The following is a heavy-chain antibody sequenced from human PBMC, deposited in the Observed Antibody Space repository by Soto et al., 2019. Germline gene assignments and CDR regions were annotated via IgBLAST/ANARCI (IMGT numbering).Heavy chain of an antibody. CDR1: GFTFSSYS. CDR2: ISSSSSTI. V-gene: IGHV3-48*02. D-gene: IGHD3-10*01. J-gene: IGHJ6*02. CDR3: ARDGGLLWFGEPYYYYGMDV. Sequence: SLRLSCAASGFTFSSYSMNWVRQAPGKGLEWVSYISSSSSTIYYADSVKGRFTISRDNAKNSLYLQMNSLRDEDTAVYYCARDGGLLWFGEPYYYYGMDVWGQGTTVPVSS.